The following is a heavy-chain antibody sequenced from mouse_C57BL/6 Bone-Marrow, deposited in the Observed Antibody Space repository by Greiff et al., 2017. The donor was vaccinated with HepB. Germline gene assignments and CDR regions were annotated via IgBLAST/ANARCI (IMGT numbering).Heavy chain of an antibody. CDR2: IYPRSGNT. V-gene: IGHV1-81*01. J-gene: IGHJ2*01. Sequence: QVQLKQSGAELARPGASVKLSCKASGYTFTSYGISWVKQRTGQGLEWIGEIYPRSGNTYYNEKFKGKATLTVDTSSSTAYMQLSSLTSEDSAVYYCARELGRGDYWGQGTTLTVSS. CDR3: ARELGRGDY. CDR1: GYTFTSYG. D-gene: IGHD4-1*01.